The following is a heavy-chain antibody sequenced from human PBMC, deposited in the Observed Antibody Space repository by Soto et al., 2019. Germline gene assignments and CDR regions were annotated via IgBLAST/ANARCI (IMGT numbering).Heavy chain of an antibody. V-gene: IGHV4-39*01. D-gene: IGHD6-19*01. CDR1: GGSISSSSYY. CDR2: IYYSGST. J-gene: IGHJ3*02. CDR3: ARRIAVDEYAFDI. Sequence: PSETLSLTCTVSGGSISSSSYYWGWIRQPPGKGLEWIGSIYYSGSTYYNPSLKSRVTISVDTSKNQFSLKLSSVTAADTAVYYCARRIAVDEYAFDIWGQGTMVTVSS.